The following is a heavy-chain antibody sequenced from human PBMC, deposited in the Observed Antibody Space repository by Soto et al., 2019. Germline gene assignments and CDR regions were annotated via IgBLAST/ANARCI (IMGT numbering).Heavy chain of an antibody. CDR1: GFTVSSNY. V-gene: IGHV3-53*04. D-gene: IGHD4-17*01. J-gene: IGHJ6*02. Sequence: EVQLVESGGGLVQPGGSLRLSCAASGFTVSSNYMSWVRQAPGKGLEWVSVIYSGGSTYYADSVKGRFTISRHNSKNTLYLQMNSLRAEDTAVYYCARPKDYGDYDRHYYGMDVWGQGTTVTVSS. CDR2: IYSGGST. CDR3: ARPKDYGDYDRHYYGMDV.